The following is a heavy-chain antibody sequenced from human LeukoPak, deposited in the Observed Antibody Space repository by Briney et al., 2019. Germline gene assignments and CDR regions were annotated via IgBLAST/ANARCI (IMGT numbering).Heavy chain of an antibody. Sequence: ASVKVSCKASGYTFTSYYMHWVRQAPGQGLEWMGIINPSGGSTRYAQKFQGRVTMTRDTSTITVYMELSSLRSEDTAVYYCARASGSNNFYFDYWGQGTLVTVFS. CDR3: ARASGSNNFYFDY. V-gene: IGHV1-46*01. J-gene: IGHJ4*02. CDR2: INPSGGST. CDR1: GYTFTSYY. D-gene: IGHD3-10*01.